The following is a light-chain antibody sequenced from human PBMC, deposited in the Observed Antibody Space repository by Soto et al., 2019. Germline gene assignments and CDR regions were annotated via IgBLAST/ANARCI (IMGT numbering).Light chain of an antibody. CDR1: QSISRQ. CDR3: LQYQSYWT. Sequence: DIQMTQSPSTLSASVGDRVSITCRASQSISRQLAWYQQKPGKAPNLLIYQASNLETGVPSRFTGSGSGTEFTLTISSLQPDDLATYYGLQYQSYWTCGQGPKVEVK. V-gene: IGKV1-5*03. CDR2: QAS. J-gene: IGKJ1*01.